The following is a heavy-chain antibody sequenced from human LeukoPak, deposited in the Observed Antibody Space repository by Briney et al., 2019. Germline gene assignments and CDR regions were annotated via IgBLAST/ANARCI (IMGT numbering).Heavy chain of an antibody. Sequence: PSETLSLTCTVSGGSISSGDYYWSWIRQPPGKGLEWIGSMLYSGSTNYKPSLKSRVTMSVDTSKNQFSLKLSSVTAANTAVYYCAHYYDSRGYSLGYWGQGTLVTVSS. CDR3: AHYYDSRGYSLGY. CDR1: GGSISSGDYY. D-gene: IGHD3-22*01. J-gene: IGHJ4*02. CDR2: MLYSGST. V-gene: IGHV4-39*01.